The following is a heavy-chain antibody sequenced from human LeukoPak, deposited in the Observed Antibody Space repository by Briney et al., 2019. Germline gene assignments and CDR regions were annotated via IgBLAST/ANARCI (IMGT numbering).Heavy chain of an antibody. V-gene: IGHV3-23*01. J-gene: IGHJ4*02. Sequence: GGSLRLSCAASGFPFSSYAMSWVRQAPGRGLEWVSAISGSGGSTYYADSVKGRFTISRDNSKNTLYLQMNSLRAEDTAVYYCPNATPYSNYDNYWGQGTLVTVSP. CDR1: GFPFSSYA. D-gene: IGHD4-11*01. CDR3: PNATPYSNYDNY. CDR2: ISGSGGST.